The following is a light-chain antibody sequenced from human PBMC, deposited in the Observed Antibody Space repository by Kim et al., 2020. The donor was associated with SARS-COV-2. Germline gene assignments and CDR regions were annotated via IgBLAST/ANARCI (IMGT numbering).Light chain of an antibody. J-gene: IGKJ1*01. CDR2: EAS. CDR1: QSISIS. Sequence: GDRVTITCRASQSISISLAWYQQKPGKAPNLLIYEASSLQSGVPSRFSGSGSGTEFTLTSSSLQPDDFATYYCQHYDVYSGTFGQGIKVEIK. V-gene: IGKV1-5*01. CDR3: QHYDVYSGT.